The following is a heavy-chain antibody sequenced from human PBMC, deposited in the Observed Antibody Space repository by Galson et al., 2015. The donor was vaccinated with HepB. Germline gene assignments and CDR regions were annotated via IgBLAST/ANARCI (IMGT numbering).Heavy chain of an antibody. CDR1: GFTFSNYN. CDR2: ISSSSSII. D-gene: IGHD3-22*01. J-gene: IGHJ4*02. Sequence: SLRLSCAASGFTFSNYNMNWVRQAPGKGLEWVSYISSSSSIIYYADSVKGRFHISRDNAKNSLYLQMNSLRAEDTAVYYCASDYDYFDSSAYSDYWGQGTLVTVSS. CDR3: ASDYDYFDSSAYSDY. V-gene: IGHV3-48*01.